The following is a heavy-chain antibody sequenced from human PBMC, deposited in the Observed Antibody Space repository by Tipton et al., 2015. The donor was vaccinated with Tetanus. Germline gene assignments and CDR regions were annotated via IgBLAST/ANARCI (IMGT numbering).Heavy chain of an antibody. V-gene: IGHV3-30*04. J-gene: IGHJ6*02. CDR1: GFNFRNSA. Sequence: SLRLSCAASGFNFRNSAMHWVRQAPGRGLEWVAVMSYDGSNRYFAESVKGRFTISRDNSKNTLYLQMNSLRPDDSAVYYCARRSLLNYGLDVWGQGTTVTVSS. D-gene: IGHD2-8*01. CDR3: ARRSLLNYGLDV. CDR2: MSYDGSNR.